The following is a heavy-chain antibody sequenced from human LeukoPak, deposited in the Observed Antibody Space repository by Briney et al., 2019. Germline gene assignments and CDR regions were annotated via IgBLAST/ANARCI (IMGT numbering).Heavy chain of an antibody. Sequence: GGSLRLSCAASGFTVSNNYMSWVRQAPGKGLEWVSVIYSDGSTYFADSVKGRFTISRDNPKNTLYLQMNSLRAEDTAVYYCAKGRNYFPIDYWGQGTLVTVSS. CDR1: GFTVSNNY. V-gene: IGHV3-53*01. CDR3: AKGRNYFPIDY. CDR2: IYSDGST. J-gene: IGHJ4*02. D-gene: IGHD2/OR15-2a*01.